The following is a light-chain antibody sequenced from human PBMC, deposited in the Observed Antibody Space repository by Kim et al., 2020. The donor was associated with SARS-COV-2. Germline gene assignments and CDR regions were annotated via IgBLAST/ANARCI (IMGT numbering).Light chain of an antibody. CDR3: QHYGTSPLT. CDR2: GAS. CDR1: QSVSSNY. J-gene: IGKJ4*01. V-gene: IGKV3-20*01. Sequence: PGDRATVPCRASQSVSSNYVAWYQQKPGQAPRILIYGASSRATGIPDRFSGSGSETDFILTISRLDPDDFAVYYCQHYGTSPLTFGGGTKVEIK.